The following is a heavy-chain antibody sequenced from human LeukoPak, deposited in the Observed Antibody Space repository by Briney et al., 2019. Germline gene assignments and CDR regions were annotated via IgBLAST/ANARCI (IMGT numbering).Heavy chain of an antibody. J-gene: IGHJ5*02. CDR1: GGSFSGYY. Sequence: SETLSLTCAVYGGSFSGYYWSWIRQPPGKGLEWIGEINHSGSTNYNPSLKSRVTISVDTSKNQFSLKLSSVTAADTAVYYCARYIVVVPAAIGNWFDPWGQGTLVTVSS. CDR3: ARYIVVVPAAIGNWFDP. D-gene: IGHD2-2*01. V-gene: IGHV4-34*01. CDR2: INHSGST.